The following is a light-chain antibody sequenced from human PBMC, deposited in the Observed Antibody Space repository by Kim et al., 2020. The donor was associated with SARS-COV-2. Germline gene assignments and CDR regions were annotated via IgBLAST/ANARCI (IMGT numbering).Light chain of an antibody. CDR1: QSIRSN. CDR2: AAS. V-gene: IGKV3-15*01. Sequence: VSPGERAPPSCRSSQSIRSNLAWYQQRPGQAPRLLMYAASARATNIPDRFSGSGSGTEFTLTVSSLQSEDFALYYCQQYHDWPLTFGGGTKVDIK. CDR3: QQYHDWPLT. J-gene: IGKJ4*01.